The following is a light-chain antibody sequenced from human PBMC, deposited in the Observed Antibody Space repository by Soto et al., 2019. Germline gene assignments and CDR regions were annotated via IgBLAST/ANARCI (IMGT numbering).Light chain of an antibody. CDR3: LQDYNYLPT. CDR1: QGIRND. Sequence: AIQMTQSPSSLSASVGDRVTITCRASQGIRNDLGWYQQKPGKAPKLLIYAASSLQSGVPSRFSGSGSGTDFTLTISSLQPEDFATDYCLQDYNYLPTFGQGTKVEIK. J-gene: IGKJ1*01. V-gene: IGKV1-6*01. CDR2: AAS.